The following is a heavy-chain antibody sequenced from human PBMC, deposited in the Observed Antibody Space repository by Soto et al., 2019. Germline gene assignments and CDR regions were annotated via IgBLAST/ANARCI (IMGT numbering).Heavy chain of an antibody. Sequence: PLSLTCPVSGGSISSGGYYWSWIRQHPGNGLEWIGYIYCSGSTYYNPSLKSRVTISVDTSKKQFSLKLSSVTAADTAVYYFSRVVGLRITGTPGARSYFDYWGHGTLVTDS. CDR3: SRVVGLRITGTPGARSYFDY. CDR1: GGSISSGGYY. J-gene: IGHJ4*01. CDR2: IYCSGST. D-gene: IGHD1-7*01. V-gene: IGHV4-31*03.